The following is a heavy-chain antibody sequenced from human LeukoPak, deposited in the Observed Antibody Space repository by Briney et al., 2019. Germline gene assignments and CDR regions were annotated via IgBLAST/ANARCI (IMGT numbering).Heavy chain of an antibody. V-gene: IGHV4-34*01. D-gene: IGHD6-13*01. CDR2: INHSGST. Sequence: SETLSLTCAVYGGSFSGYYWSWIRQPPGKGLEWIGEINHSGSTNYNPSLKSRVTISVDTSKNQFSLKLSSVTAADTAVYYCARDRQQLNYYYYGMDVWGKGTTVTVSS. J-gene: IGHJ6*04. CDR1: GGSFSGYY. CDR3: ARDRQQLNYYYYGMDV.